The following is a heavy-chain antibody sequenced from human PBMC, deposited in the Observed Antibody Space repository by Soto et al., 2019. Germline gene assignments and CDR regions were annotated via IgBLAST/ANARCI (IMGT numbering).Heavy chain of an antibody. V-gene: IGHV3-23*01. D-gene: IGHD2-8*01. J-gene: IGHJ3*02. Sequence: GGSLRLSCAASGFSFSNYAMNWVRQAPGKGLEWVSAISGSGGSTYYADSVKGRFTISRDNSKNTLYLQMNSLRAEDTAVYYCAKDRLGYCTNGVCSDAFDIWGQGTMVTVSS. CDR1: GFSFSNYA. CDR3: AKDRLGYCTNGVCSDAFDI. CDR2: ISGSGGST.